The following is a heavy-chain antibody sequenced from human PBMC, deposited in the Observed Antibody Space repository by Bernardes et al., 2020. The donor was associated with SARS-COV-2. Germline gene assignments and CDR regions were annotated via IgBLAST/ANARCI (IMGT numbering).Heavy chain of an antibody. V-gene: IGHV2-70*01. CDR3: ARIHDIGWPHFDY. J-gene: IGHJ4*02. CDR1: GFSLSHSGMW. D-gene: IGHD6-19*01. Sequence: SGPTLLKPTQSLKLTCTFSGFSLSHSGMWVSWISQPPGKALEWLALIDWDDDKYYSTSLKTRLTISKDTSKNQVVLTMTNMDPVDTATYYCARIHDIGWPHFDYWGQGTLVTVSS. CDR2: IDWDDDK.